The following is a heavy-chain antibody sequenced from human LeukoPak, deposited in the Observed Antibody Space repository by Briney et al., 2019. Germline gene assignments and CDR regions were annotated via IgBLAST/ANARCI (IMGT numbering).Heavy chain of an antibody. CDR1: GVSIISTN. V-gene: IGHV3-48*04. J-gene: IGHJ4*02. CDR2: MSSRDNTR. D-gene: IGHD3-10*01. Sequence: ETLSLTCAVSGVSIISTNWWGWLRQFPGEGLEWISYMSSRDNTRYYAESVRGRFTMSKDNAKNTLSLQMNSLRAEDTAFYYCARGFGRFGHRFGYLGQGTLVTVSS. CDR3: ARGFGRFGHRFGY.